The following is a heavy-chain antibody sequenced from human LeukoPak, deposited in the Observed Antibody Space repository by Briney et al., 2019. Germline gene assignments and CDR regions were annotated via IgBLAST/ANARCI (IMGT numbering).Heavy chain of an antibody. V-gene: IGHV3-11*04. D-gene: IGHD3-10*01. CDR1: GFTFSDYY. J-gene: IGHJ4*02. Sequence: TGGSLRLSCAASGFTFSDYYMSWIRQAPGKGLEWVSYISSSGSTIHYADSVKGRFTISRDNAKNSLYLQMNSLRAEDTAVYYCAPIYGSGSPQDNYWGQGTLVTVSS. CDR2: ISSSGSTI. CDR3: APIYGSGSPQDNY.